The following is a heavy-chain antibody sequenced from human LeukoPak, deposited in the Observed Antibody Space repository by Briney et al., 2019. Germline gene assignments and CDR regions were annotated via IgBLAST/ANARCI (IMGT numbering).Heavy chain of an antibody. D-gene: IGHD3-10*01. J-gene: IGHJ5*02. V-gene: IGHV3-23*01. CDR3: AKDRSLWFGESIVNWFDP. Sequence: PRGSLRLSCAASGFTFSSYAMSWVRQAPGKGLEWVSAISGGGGSTYYADSVKGRFTISRDNSKNTLYLQMNSLRAEDTAVYYCAKDRSLWFGESIVNWFDPWGQGTLVTVSS. CDR1: GFTFSSYA. CDR2: ISGGGGST.